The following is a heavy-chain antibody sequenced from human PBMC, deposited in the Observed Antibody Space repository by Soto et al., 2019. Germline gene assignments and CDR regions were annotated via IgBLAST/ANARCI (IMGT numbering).Heavy chain of an antibody. J-gene: IGHJ6*02. CDR2: ISRDGGIT. V-gene: IGHV3-23*01. CDR1: GSSFSSYA. D-gene: IGHD3-16*01. Sequence: EVQLLESGGDLVQFGGSLRLSCAASGSSFSSYAMNWVRQAPGKGLEWVSTISRDGGITYYADSAKGRFTISRDNSNNTVSMHMNSLGAEDTAVYYCAKGGFWVHYGLDVWGQGTTVTVSS. CDR3: AKGGFWVHYGLDV.